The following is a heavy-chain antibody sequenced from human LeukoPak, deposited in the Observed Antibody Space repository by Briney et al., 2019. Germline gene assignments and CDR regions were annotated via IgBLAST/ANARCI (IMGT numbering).Heavy chain of an antibody. CDR1: GYTFSSYS. CDR3: VRLRRNSDTSGFYYYYDY. J-gene: IGHJ4*02. CDR2: ISVRSNYI. Sequence: GGSLRLSCAASGYTFSSYSINWVRQAPGKGLEWVSSISVRSNYIYYADSVRGRFSISRYDARDSLYLQMNSLRAEDTAVYYCVRLRRNSDTSGFYYYYDYWGQGTLVTVSS. V-gene: IGHV3-21*01. D-gene: IGHD3-22*01.